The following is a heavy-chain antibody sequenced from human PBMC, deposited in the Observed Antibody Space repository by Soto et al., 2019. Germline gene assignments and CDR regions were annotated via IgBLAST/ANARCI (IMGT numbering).Heavy chain of an antibody. D-gene: IGHD1-26*01. CDR2: IIPIFGTA. J-gene: IGHJ4*02. Sequence: QVQMVQSGAEVKKPGSAVKVSCKASGGTFSSYSINWVRQAPGQGLEWMGEIIPIFGTANYAQKFQGRVTITADESTSTAYMELSSLRSEDTAVYYCARDGGRHSGGIDYWGQGTLVTVSS. CDR3: ARDGGRHSGGIDY. CDR1: GGTFSSYS. V-gene: IGHV1-69*01.